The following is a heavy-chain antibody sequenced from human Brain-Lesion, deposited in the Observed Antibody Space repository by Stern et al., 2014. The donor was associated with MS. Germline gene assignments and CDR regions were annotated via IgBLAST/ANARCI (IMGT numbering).Heavy chain of an antibody. CDR3: ASVPTGYCSSSACSGEYYYGVDV. D-gene: IGHD2-2*01. CDR2: IHDPGRT. V-gene: IGHV4-59*02. J-gene: IGHJ6*02. CDR1: GAPVRRYH. Sequence: QLQEPRPGLAKPSEPPPLTCPLSGAPVRRYHRHWLRPPPGHGLQSIGYIHDPGRTASNPAIKSGVTISLDTSKNQCSLRLTSVTAADTGVYYCASVPTGYCSSSACSGEYYYGVDVWGQGTGVAVS.